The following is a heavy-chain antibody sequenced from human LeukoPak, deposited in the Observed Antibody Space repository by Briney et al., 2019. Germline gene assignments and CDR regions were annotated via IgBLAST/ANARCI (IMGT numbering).Heavy chain of an antibody. J-gene: IGHJ4*02. CDR1: GFTFSSYA. V-gene: IGHV3-23*01. CDR3: AKSPYYDSSGPLNY. Sequence: GGSLRLSCAASGFTFSSYAMSWVRQAPGKGLEWVSAISGSGGSTYYADSVKGRFTISRDNSKNTLYLQMNSLRAEDTAVYYCAKSPYYDSSGPLNYWGQGTLVTVSS. D-gene: IGHD3-22*01. CDR2: ISGSGGST.